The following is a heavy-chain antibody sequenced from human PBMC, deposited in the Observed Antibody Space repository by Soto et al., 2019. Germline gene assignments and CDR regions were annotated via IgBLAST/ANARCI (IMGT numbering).Heavy chain of an antibody. D-gene: IGHD6-19*01. Sequence: QVQVVESGGGVVQPGRSLRLSCAASGFTFSSFAFHWVRQAPGKGLEWVTAISYNGINIYYADSVKSRFTISRDNSKNTLYLQMNSLRAEDTARYYCARGGAVASSWYFDLWGRGTLVTVSS. CDR2: ISYNGINI. J-gene: IGHJ2*01. CDR3: ARGGAVASSWYFDL. CDR1: GFTFSSFA. V-gene: IGHV3-30-3*01.